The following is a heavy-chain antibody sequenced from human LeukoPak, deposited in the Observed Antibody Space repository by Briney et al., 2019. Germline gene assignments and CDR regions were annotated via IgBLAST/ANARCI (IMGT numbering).Heavy chain of an antibody. J-gene: IGHJ4*02. CDR3: ARCSSSFRRRLFDY. Sequence: SETLSLTCTVSGGSISSYYWSWIRQPPGKGLEWIGYIYYSGSTNYNPSLKSRVTISVDTSKNQFSLKLSSVTAADTAVYYCARCSSSFRRRLFDYWGQGTLVTVSS. CDR2: IYYSGST. D-gene: IGHD6-6*01. CDR1: GGSISSYY. V-gene: IGHV4-59*12.